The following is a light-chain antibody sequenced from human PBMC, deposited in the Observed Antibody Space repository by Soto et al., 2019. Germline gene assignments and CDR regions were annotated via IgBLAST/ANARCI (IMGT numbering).Light chain of an antibody. CDR3: QSYDSSLSGSV. J-gene: IGLJ2*01. V-gene: IGLV1-40*01. CDR2: DNN. CDR1: SSNIGAGFD. Sequence: QSVLTQPPSVSGAPGQRVTISCTGSSSNIGAGFDVHWYQQRPGTAPKLLIYDNNNRPSGVPDRFSGSKSGTSASLAITGLQAEDEAYYYCQSYDSSLSGSVVGGGTKLTVL.